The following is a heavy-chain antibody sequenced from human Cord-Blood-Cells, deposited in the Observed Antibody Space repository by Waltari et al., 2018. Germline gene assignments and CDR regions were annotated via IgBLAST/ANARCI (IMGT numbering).Heavy chain of an antibody. D-gene: IGHD2-15*01. CDR2: IYTSGST. CDR3: ARDLERPIAAIGLNWYFDL. CDR1: GGSISSNY. V-gene: IGHV4-4*07. Sequence: QVQLQESGPGLVQPSETLSLTCTVSGGSISSNYWSWTRQPAGKRLEWIGWIYTSGSTNYNPYLKSRVTMSVDTSKSQFSLKLSSVTAADTAVYYCARDLERPIAAIGLNWYFDLWGRGTLVTVSS. J-gene: IGHJ2*01.